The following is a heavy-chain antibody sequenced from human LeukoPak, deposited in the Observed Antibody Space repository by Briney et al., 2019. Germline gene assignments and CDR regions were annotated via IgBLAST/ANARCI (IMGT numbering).Heavy chain of an antibody. J-gene: IGHJ4*02. D-gene: IGHD3-9*01. CDR3: ARDPFDYDILTGPPDY. CDR2: IKQDGSEK. V-gene: IGHV3-7*01. Sequence: GGSLRLSCAAAAFTFSSYWMCWVRQAQGKGLEWVANIKQDGSEKYYVDSVKGRFTISRDNAKNSLYLQMNSLRAEDTAVYYCARDPFDYDILTGPPDYWGQGTLVTVSS. CDR1: AFTFSSYW.